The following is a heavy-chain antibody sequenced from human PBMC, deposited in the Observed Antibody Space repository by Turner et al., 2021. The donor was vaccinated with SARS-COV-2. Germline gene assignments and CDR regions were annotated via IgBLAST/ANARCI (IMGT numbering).Heavy chain of an antibody. CDR1: GYSFTSYW. CDR2: IDPSDSYT. V-gene: IGHV5-10-1*03. CDR3: AKGGGGPYHFDY. Sequence: DVQLVQSGAEVKKPGGSLRIPCKGSGYSFTSYWISWVRQMPGKGLEWMGRIDPSDSYTKYSPSFQGHVTISADKSISTAYLQWSSLKASDTAMYYCAKGGGGPYHFDYWGQGTLVTVSS. D-gene: IGHD3-16*01. J-gene: IGHJ4*02.